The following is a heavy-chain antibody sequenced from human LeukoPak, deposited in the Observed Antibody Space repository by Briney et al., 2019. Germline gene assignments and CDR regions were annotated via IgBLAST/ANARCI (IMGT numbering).Heavy chain of an antibody. D-gene: IGHD4-11*01. CDR1: GGSFSGYY. Sequence: NPSETLSLTCAVYGGSFSGYYWSWIRQPPGKGLEWIGEINHSGSTNYNPSLKSRVTISVDTSKNQFSLKLSSVTAADTAVYYCARGRGYNSYSLRSFDYWGQGTLVTVSS. J-gene: IGHJ4*02. CDR2: INHSGST. CDR3: ARGRGYNSYSLRSFDY. V-gene: IGHV4-34*01.